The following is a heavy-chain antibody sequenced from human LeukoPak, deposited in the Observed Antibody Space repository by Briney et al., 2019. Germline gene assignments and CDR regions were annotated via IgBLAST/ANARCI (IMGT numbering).Heavy chain of an antibody. CDR1: GGTFSSYA. CDR2: IIPIFGTA. J-gene: IGHJ4*02. CDR3: ARVPYCGGDCYSGIDY. D-gene: IGHD2-21*02. Sequence: SVKVSCTASGGTFSSYAISWVRQAPGQGLEWMGGIIPIFGTANFAQKFQGRVTITADESTSTAYMELSSLRSEDTAVYYCARVPYCGGDCYSGIDYWGQGTLVTVSS. V-gene: IGHV1-69*13.